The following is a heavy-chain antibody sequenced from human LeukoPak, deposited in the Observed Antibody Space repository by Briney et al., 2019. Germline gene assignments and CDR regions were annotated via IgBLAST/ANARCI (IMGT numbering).Heavy chain of an antibody. CDR1: GFTFSTYW. V-gene: IGHV3-7*01. CDR3: ARDSSGYQ. D-gene: IGHD3-22*01. Sequence: GGSLRLSCAASGFTFSTYWMSWVRQAPGKGLEWVANIKEDGSEKYYGDSVKGRFTISRDNAKNSLYMQMNSLRAEDTAVYYCARDSSGYQWGQGTLVTVSS. CDR2: IKEDGSEK. J-gene: IGHJ4*02.